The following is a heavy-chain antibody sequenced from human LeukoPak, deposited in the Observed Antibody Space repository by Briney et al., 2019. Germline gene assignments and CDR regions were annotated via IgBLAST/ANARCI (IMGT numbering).Heavy chain of an antibody. V-gene: IGHV3-23*01. CDR1: GFTFSSYA. CDR2: ISGSGGST. Sequence: GGSLRLSCAASGFTFSSYAMSWVRQAPGKGLEWVSAISGSGGSTYYADSVKGRFTISRDNSKNTLYLQMNSLRAEDTAVYYCVRGHYDILTYPQYYFDYWGQGTLVTVSS. J-gene: IGHJ4*02. D-gene: IGHD3-9*01. CDR3: VRGHYDILTYPQYYFDY.